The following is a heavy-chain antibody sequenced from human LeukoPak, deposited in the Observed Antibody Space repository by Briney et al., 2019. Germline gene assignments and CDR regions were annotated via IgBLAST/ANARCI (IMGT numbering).Heavy chain of an antibody. J-gene: IGHJ6*02. CDR1: GFTFSTYA. D-gene: IGHD2/OR15-2a*01. CDR3: AKDFSTVGYYYYGMDV. Sequence: GGSLRLSCAASGFTFSTYAMNWVRQAPGKGLEWVSTIGISGSSTYYADSVRGRFTISRDNSKNTLYLQVSSLTAEDTAVYYCAKDFSTVGYYYYGMDVWGQGTTVTVSS. CDR2: IGISGSST. V-gene: IGHV3-23*01.